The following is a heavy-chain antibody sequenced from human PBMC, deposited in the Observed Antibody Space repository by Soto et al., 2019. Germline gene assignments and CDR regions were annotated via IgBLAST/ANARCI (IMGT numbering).Heavy chain of an antibody. V-gene: IGHV3-30*18. Sequence: QVQLVESGGGVVQTGRSLRLSCAASGFTFSSYGMHWVRQAPGKGLEWVAVISYDGSNKYYADSVKGRFTISRDNSKNTLYLQMNSLRAEDTAVYYCAKDLVSTVTTTLWGQGTLVTVSS. CDR3: AKDLVSTVTTTL. J-gene: IGHJ4*02. D-gene: IGHD4-17*01. CDR1: GFTFSSYG. CDR2: ISYDGSNK.